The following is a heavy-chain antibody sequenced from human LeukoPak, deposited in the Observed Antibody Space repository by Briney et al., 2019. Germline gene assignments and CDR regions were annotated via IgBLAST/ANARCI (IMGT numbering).Heavy chain of an antibody. J-gene: IGHJ4*02. Sequence: PSETLSLTCTVSGGSISSSSYYWGWIRQPPGKGLEWIGNIYYSGNTYYNPSLKSRAKISVDTSKNQFSLKLSSVTAADTVVYYCARASLRGYSYGYFDYWGQGTPVTVSS. CDR1: GGSISSSSYY. V-gene: IGHV4-39*07. CDR2: IYYSGNT. D-gene: IGHD5-18*01. CDR3: ARASLRGYSYGYFDY.